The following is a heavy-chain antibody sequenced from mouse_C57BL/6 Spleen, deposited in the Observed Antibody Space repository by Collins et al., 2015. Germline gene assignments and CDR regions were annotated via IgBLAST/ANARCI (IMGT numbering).Heavy chain of an antibody. CDR2: IDPANGNT. CDR1: GFNXKNTY. CDR3: ARDYYDYFDY. V-gene: IGHV14-3*01. D-gene: IGHD2-4*01. J-gene: IGHJ2*01. Sequence: EVQLQQSVAELVRPGASVKLSCTASGFNXKNTYMYWVKQRPEQGLEWIGRIDPANGNTKYAPKFQGKATITADTSSNTAYLQLSSLTYEDTAIYYCARDYYDYFDYWGQGTTLTVSS.